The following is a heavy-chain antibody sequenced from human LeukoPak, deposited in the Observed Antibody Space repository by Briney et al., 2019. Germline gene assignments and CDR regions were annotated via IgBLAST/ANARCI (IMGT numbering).Heavy chain of an antibody. V-gene: IGHV4-34*01. Sequence: SETLSLTCAVYGGSFSGYYWSWIRQPPGKGLEWIGEINHRGSTNYNPSLKSRVTISVDTSKNQFSLKLSSVTAADTAVYYCARHPSGSRLRFDYWGQGTLVTVFS. J-gene: IGHJ4*02. CDR3: ARHPSGSRLRFDY. CDR1: GGSFSGYY. D-gene: IGHD1-26*01. CDR2: INHRGST.